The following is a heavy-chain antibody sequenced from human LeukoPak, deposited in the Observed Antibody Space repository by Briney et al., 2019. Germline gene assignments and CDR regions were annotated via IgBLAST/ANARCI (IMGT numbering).Heavy chain of an antibody. CDR1: GYTFTGYY. J-gene: IGHJ5*02. D-gene: IGHD3-3*01. CDR2: INPNSGGT. Sequence: GASVKVSYKASGYTFTGYYMHWVRQAPGQGLEWMGWINPNSGGTNYAQKFQGRVTMTRDTSISTAYMELSRLRSDDTAVYYCAREVMEWLNWFDPWGQGTLVTVSS. CDR3: AREVMEWLNWFDP. V-gene: IGHV1-2*02.